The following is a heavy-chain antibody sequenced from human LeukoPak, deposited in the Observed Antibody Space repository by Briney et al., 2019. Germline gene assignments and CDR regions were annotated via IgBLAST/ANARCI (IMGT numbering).Heavy chain of an antibody. CDR1: GGSIRSSYYY. Sequence: PSETLSLTCTVSGGSIRSSYYYWGWIRQPPGKGLEWIGSIYDSGSTYYNPSLKSRVTISVDTSKNQFSLKLNSVTAADTAVYYCARDRMGPFDLWGRGTLVTVSS. D-gene: IGHD3-16*01. J-gene: IGHJ2*01. V-gene: IGHV4-39*02. CDR3: ARDRMGPFDL. CDR2: IYDSGST.